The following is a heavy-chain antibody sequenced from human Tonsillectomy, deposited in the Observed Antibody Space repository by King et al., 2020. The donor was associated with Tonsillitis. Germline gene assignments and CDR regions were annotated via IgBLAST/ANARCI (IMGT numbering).Heavy chain of an antibody. CDR1: GFTFRSYA. J-gene: IGHJ4*02. Sequence: VQLVESGGGLVQPGGSLRLSCAASGFTFRSYAMSWVRQAPGKGLEWVSAISGGDGSTYYADSVKGRFTISRDNSKNTLYLQMNSLRADDTAVYYCAKGHDFWSGYYALGYWGQGTLVTVSS. D-gene: IGHD3-3*01. V-gene: IGHV3-23*04. CDR3: AKGHDFWSGYYALGY. CDR2: ISGGDGST.